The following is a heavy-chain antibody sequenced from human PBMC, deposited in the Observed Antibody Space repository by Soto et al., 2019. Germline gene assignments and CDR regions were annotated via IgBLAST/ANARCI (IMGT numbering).Heavy chain of an antibody. CDR3: ARPIDYSSSSTGFDY. CDR2: IYPGDSDT. Sequence: LGESLKISCKGSGYSYSTYWIAWVRQKPGKGLEFMGIIYPGDSDTRYSPSFQGQVTISADKSISTAYLQWSSLKASDTAIYYCARPIDYSSSSTGFDYWGQGTLVTVSS. V-gene: IGHV5-51*01. CDR1: GYSYSTYW. J-gene: IGHJ4*02. D-gene: IGHD6-6*01.